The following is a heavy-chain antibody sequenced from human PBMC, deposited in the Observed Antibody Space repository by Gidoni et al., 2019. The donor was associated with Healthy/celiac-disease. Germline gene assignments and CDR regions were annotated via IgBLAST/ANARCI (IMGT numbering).Heavy chain of an antibody. CDR2: LKQDGSEK. CDR3: ARERDYDFWSGYYRGGYFDL. D-gene: IGHD3-3*01. J-gene: IGHJ2*01. Sequence: EVQLVESVGGLVQPGGSVRLACAASGFTSSSYGMSWVRQAPGKWLGWGANLKQDGSEKYYVDSVKGRFTISRDNAKNSLYLQMNSLRAEDTAVYYCARERDYDFWSGYYRGGYFDLWGRGTLVTVSS. CDR1: GFTSSSYG. V-gene: IGHV3-7*01.